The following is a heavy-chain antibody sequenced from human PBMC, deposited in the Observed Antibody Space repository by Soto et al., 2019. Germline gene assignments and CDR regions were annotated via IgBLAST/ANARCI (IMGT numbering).Heavy chain of an antibody. V-gene: IGHV4-31*03. CDR1: GGSISSDSYF. D-gene: IGHD2-21*02. CDR3: ARAVRGGDRGDWFAP. J-gene: IGHJ5*02. Sequence: QVQLQASGPGLVKPSQTLSLPCTVSGGSISSDSYFWSWIRQHPGEGLEWIGHVHYSATTYYNPSLTSRVSISVDTSKNQFSLKLSSVTAADTAIYYCARAVRGGDRGDWFAPWGQGTLVTVSS. CDR2: VHYSATT.